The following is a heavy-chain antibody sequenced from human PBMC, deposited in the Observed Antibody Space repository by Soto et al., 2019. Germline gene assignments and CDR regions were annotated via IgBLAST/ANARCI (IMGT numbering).Heavy chain of an antibody. V-gene: IGHV1-18*04. CDR1: GYTFTSYG. Sequence: SVKVSCKASGYTFTSYGISWVRQAPGQGLEWMVWISAYNGNTNYAQKLQGRVTMTTDTSTSTAYMELRSLRSDNTAVYYCAVVAATSSGFDYWGQGTLVTVSS. D-gene: IGHD2-15*01. CDR3: AVVAATSSGFDY. J-gene: IGHJ4*02. CDR2: ISAYNGNT.